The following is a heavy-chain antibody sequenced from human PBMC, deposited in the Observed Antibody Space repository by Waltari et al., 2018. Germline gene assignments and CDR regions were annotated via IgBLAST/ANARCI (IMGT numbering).Heavy chain of an antibody. Sequence: QVQLVESGGGVVQPGRSLRLSCAASGFTFSSYGMHWVRQAPGKGLEWVAVIWYDGSNKYYADSVKGRFTISRDNAKNTVYLQMNSLRAEDTAVYYCAKCEMYDSGWCAFFRYWGRGTLVTVSS. CDR1: GFTFSSYG. CDR3: AKCEMYDSGWCAFFRY. J-gene: IGHJ4*02. CDR2: IWYDGSNK. D-gene: IGHD6-19*01. V-gene: IGHV3-33*06.